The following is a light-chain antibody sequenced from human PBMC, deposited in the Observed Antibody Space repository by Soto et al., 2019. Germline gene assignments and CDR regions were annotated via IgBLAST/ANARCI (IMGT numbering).Light chain of an antibody. CDR1: QRVTSNY. V-gene: IGKV3-20*01. CDR2: GAS. CDR3: QQYGNSPPT. J-gene: IGKJ1*01. Sequence: EIVLTQSPGTLSLSPGERATLSCRASQRVTSNYLAWYQQKPGQAPRLLFFGASIRATGIPDRFSGSGSGTDFTLTISRLEPEDFAVYHCQQYGNSPPTFGQGTKVDI.